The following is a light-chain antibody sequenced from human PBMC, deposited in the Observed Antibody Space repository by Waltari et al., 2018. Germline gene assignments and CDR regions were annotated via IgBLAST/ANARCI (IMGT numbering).Light chain of an antibody. CDR2: AAS. CDR1: QSISNY. CDR3: QQSFSAPPMYT. Sequence: DIQMTQSPSSLSASVGDRVIITCRASQSISNYLNWYQQKPGKAPNPLIYAASTLQSGVPSRFSGSGSGTDFTLTISSLQPEDFATYYCQQSFSAPPMYTFGQGTKLEMK. J-gene: IGKJ2*01. V-gene: IGKV1-39*01.